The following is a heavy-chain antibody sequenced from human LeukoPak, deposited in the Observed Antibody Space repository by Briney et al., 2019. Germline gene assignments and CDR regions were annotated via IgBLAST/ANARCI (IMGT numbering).Heavy chain of an antibody. CDR3: ARDEPTDGWFDP. V-gene: IGHV1-3*01. CDR1: GYTFTNYT. J-gene: IGHJ5*02. Sequence: AASVKVSCKASGYTFTNYTMHWVRQAPGQRLEWMGWINAGNGNTKYSQKFQGRVTITRDSSASTAYMELSSLRSEDTAVYYCARDEPTDGWFDPWGQGTLVTVSS. CDR2: INAGNGNT.